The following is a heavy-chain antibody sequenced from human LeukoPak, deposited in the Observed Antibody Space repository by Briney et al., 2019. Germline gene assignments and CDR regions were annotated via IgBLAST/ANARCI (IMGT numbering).Heavy chain of an antibody. D-gene: IGHD6-13*01. CDR1: GFTFSSYW. CDR3: ARGLYSSTTYYFDY. J-gene: IGHJ4*02. V-gene: IGHV3-7*03. Sequence: PGGSLRLSCAASGFTFSSYWMNWVRQAPGKGLEWVANIKKDGSEKYYVDSVKGRFTISRDNAKNSLYLQMNSLRAEDTAVYFCARGLYSSTTYYFDYWGQGTLVTVSS. CDR2: IKKDGSEK.